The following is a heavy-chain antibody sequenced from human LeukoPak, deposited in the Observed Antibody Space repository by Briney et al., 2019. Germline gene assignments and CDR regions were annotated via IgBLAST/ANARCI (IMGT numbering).Heavy chain of an antibody. J-gene: IGHJ4*02. D-gene: IGHD5-12*01. CDR1: GFTFSSYS. CDR3: ARDWGSGYDPSFDY. Sequence: GGSLRLSCAASGFTFSSYSMNWVRQAPGKGLEWVSSISSSDTYIYHADSVKGRFTISRDNAKNSLYLQMNSLRVEDTAVYYCARDWGSGYDPSFDYWGQGTLVTVSS. CDR2: ISSSDTYI. V-gene: IGHV3-21*04.